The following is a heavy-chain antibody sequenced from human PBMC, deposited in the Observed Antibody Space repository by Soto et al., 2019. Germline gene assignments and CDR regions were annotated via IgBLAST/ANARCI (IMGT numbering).Heavy chain of an antibody. Sequence: EVQLVESGGGLVKPGGSLRLSCAASGFTFSSYSMNWVRQAPGKGLEWVSSISSSSSYIYYADSVKGRFTISRDNAKNSLYLQMNSLRAEDTAVYYCVTIPGIAAAGTTPHDYWGQGTLVTVSS. D-gene: IGHD6-13*01. CDR1: GFTFSSYS. CDR3: VTIPGIAAAGTTPHDY. J-gene: IGHJ4*02. V-gene: IGHV3-21*01. CDR2: ISSSSSYI.